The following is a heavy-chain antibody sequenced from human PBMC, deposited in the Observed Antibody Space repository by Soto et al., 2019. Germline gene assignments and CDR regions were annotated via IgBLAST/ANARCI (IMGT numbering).Heavy chain of an antibody. Sequence: PGGSLRLSCAASGFTFSSYWMSWVRQAPGKGLEWVANIKQDGSEKYYVDSVKGRFTISRDNAKNSLYLQMNSLRAEDTAVYYCAREAIFGVVKVYYYYGMDVWGQGTTVPVYS. CDR3: AREAIFGVVKVYYYYGMDV. J-gene: IGHJ6*02. CDR2: IKQDGSEK. CDR1: GFTFSSYW. V-gene: IGHV3-7*01. D-gene: IGHD3-3*01.